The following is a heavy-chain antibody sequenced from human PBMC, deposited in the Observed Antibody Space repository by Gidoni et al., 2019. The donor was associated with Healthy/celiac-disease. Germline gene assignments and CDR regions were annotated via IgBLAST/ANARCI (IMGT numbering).Heavy chain of an antibody. CDR1: GFTFSSYG. D-gene: IGHD1-26*01. J-gene: IGHJ4*02. CDR3: AKEERRVGALDY. CDR2: ISYDGSNK. Sequence: QVQLVESGGGVVQPGRSLRLSCAASGFTFSSYGMHWVLQAPGKGLEWVAVISYDGSNKYYADSVKGRFTISRDNSKNTLYLQMNSLRAEDTAVYYCAKEERRVGALDYWGQGTLVTVSS. V-gene: IGHV3-30*18.